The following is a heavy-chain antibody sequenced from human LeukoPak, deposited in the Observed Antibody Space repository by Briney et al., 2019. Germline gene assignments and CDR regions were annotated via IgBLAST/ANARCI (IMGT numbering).Heavy chain of an antibody. D-gene: IGHD4-17*01. J-gene: IGHJ6*03. CDR3: ARDFNYGDYSHYMDV. V-gene: IGHV4-4*07. CDR1: GGSISSYY. CDR2: IYTSGST. Sequence: PSETLSLTCTVSGGSISSYYWSWIRQPAGKGLEWIGRIYTSGSTNYDPSLKSRVTMSVDTSKNQFSLKLSSVTAADTAVYYCARDFNYGDYSHYMDVWGKGTTVTISS.